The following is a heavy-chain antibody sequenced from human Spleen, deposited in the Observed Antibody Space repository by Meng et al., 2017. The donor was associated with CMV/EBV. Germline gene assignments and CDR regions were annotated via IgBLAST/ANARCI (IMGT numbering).Heavy chain of an antibody. CDR2: INPNSGAA. CDR3: ARGLGLGLVLYYFDY. Sequence: ASVKVSCKASGYTFTDYYIHWVRQAPGQGLEYMGWINPNSGAANSAQKFQGRVTMTRDTSISTTYMQLSSLKSDDTAVYYCARGLGLGLVLYYFDYWGHRTLVTVSS. D-gene: IGHD3-16*01. J-gene: IGHJ4*01. V-gene: IGHV1-2*02. CDR1: GYTFTDYY.